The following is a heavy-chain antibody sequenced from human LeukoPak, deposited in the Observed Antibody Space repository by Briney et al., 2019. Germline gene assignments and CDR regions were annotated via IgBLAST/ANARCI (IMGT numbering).Heavy chain of an antibody. CDR3: ASDGSGVGATGLDY. CDR2: IYYSGST. V-gene: IGHV4-39*01. J-gene: IGHJ4*02. D-gene: IGHD1-26*01. CDR1: GGSISSSSYY. Sequence: SETLSLTCTVSGGSISSSSYYWGWIRQPPGKGLEWIGSIYYSGSTYYNPSLKSRVTISVDTSKNQFSLKLSSVTAADTAVCYCASDGSGVGATGLDYWGQGTLVTVSS.